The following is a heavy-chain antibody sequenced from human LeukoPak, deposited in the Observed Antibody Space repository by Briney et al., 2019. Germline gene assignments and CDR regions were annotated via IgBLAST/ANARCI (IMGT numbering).Heavy chain of an antibody. D-gene: IGHD1-26*01. V-gene: IGHV4-39*01. J-gene: IGHJ4*02. Sequence: SETLSLTCTISGDSTSSDRYYGGWVRQPPGKGLEWIGNIYYSGSTYYNPSLKSRVTMSVDTSKNQFFLMLNSVTAADTAVYYCARGRPYSGGYHLDYWGQGTLVTVSP. CDR2: IYYSGST. CDR1: GDSTSSDRYY. CDR3: ARGRPYSGGYHLDY.